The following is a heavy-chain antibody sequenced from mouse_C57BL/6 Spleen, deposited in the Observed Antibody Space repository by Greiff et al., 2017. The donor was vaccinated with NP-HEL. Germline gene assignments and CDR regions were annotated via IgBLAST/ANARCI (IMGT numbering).Heavy chain of an antibody. D-gene: IGHD3-2*02. J-gene: IGHJ1*03. V-gene: IGHV1-54*01. Sequence: VQLQQSGAELVRPGTSVKVSCKASGYAFTNYLIEWVKQRPGQGLEWIGVINPGSGGTNYNEKFKGKATLTADKSSSTAYMQLSSLTSEDSAVYFCARSGSYWYFEVWGTGTTVTVSS. CDR2: INPGSGGT. CDR1: GYAFTNYL. CDR3: ARSGSYWYFEV.